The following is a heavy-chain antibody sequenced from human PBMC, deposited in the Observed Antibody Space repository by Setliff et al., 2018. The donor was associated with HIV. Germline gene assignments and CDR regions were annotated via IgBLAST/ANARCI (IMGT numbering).Heavy chain of an antibody. CDR2: IYYTGIP. CDR1: GGSMNSHY. V-gene: IGHV4-59*11. D-gene: IGHD1-1*01. CDR3: ARHSRQGWFDS. Sequence: SETLSLTCSVFGGSMNSHYWSWIRQPPGKGLEWIGLIYYTGIPTYIPSFENRVTIAVDTSKNQFSLKLHSVSAADTALYYCARHSRQGWFDSWGQGTLVTVSS. J-gene: IGHJ5*01.